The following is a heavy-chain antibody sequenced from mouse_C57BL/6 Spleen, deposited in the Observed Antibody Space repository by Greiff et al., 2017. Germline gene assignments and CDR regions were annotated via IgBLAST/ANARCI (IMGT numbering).Heavy chain of an antibody. D-gene: IGHD1-1*01. CDR3: AIDYYGSSYYAMDY. V-gene: IGHV1-74*01. CDR1: GYTFTSYW. Sequence: VQLQQPGAELVKPGASVKVSCKASGYTFTSYWMHWVKQRPGQGLEWIGRIHPSDSDTNYNQKFKGKATLTVDKSSSTAYMQLSSLTSEDSAVYYWAIDYYGSSYYAMDYWGQGTSVTVSS. CDR2: IHPSDSDT. J-gene: IGHJ4*01.